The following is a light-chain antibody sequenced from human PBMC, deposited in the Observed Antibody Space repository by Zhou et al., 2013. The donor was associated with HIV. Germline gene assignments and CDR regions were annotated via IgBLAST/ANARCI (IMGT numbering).Light chain of an antibody. CDR1: QEISTS. J-gene: IGKJ4*01. CDR2: DAS. CDR3: QHYHNLPLT. Sequence: IRMTQSPSSFSASTGDTVTITCQASQEISTSVDWYQQKPGKAPKLLIHDASDLEAGVPPRFSGDVFRTQFTLTISGLQPEDFATYFCQHYHNLPLTFGGGTRVEF. V-gene: IGKV1-33*01.